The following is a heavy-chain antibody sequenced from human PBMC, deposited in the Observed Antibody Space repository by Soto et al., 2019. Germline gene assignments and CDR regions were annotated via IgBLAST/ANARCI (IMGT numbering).Heavy chain of an antibody. CDR1: GFTFSSFA. V-gene: IGHV3-23*01. J-gene: IGHJ4*02. CDR3: AKGDYYDSSGYYPLAFDY. CDR2: ISGSGAST. Sequence: HHGGSLRLSCAASGFTFSSFAMSWVRQAPGKGLEWVSAISGSGASTYFADSVKGRFTISRDNSKNTLYLQMNSLRAEDTAVYYCAKGDYYDSSGYYPLAFDYWGQGTLVTVSS. D-gene: IGHD3-22*01.